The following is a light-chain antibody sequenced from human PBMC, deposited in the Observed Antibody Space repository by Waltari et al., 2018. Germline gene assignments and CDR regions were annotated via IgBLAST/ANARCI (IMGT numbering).Light chain of an antibody. Sequence: EIVMTQSPATLSLSPGKTATISCRTSQSVSSKLDWYQQKPGQAPRLLIFGASSRATGIPDRFRGRGSGTDFTLTISSLEPEDFAVYYCQETSNWWTFGQGTKVEIK. CDR3: QETSNWWT. CDR1: QSVSSK. J-gene: IGKJ1*01. V-gene: IGKV3-11*01. CDR2: GAS.